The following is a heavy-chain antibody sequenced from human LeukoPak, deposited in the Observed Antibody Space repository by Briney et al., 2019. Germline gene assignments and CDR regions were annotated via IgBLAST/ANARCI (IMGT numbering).Heavy chain of an antibody. V-gene: IGHV3-30*04. CDR3: ARARSRPADSSGWPRAFDY. Sequence: GGSLRLSCAASGFTFSSYAMHWVRQAPGKGLEWVAVISYDGSNKYYADSVKGRFTISRDNSKNTLYLQMNNLRAEDTAVYYCARARSRPADSSGWPRAFDYWGQGTLVTVSS. CDR1: GFTFSSYA. D-gene: IGHD6-19*01. J-gene: IGHJ4*02. CDR2: ISYDGSNK.